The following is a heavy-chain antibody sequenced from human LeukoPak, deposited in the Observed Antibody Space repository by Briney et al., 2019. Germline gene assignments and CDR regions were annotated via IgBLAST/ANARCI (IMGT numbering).Heavy chain of an antibody. V-gene: IGHV4-31*03. CDR2: IYYSGST. D-gene: IGHD5-12*01. J-gene: IGHJ6*02. Sequence: PSETLSLTCTVSGGSISSGGYYWSWIRQHPGKGLEWIGYIYYSGSTYYNPSLKSRVTISVDTSKNQFSLKLSSVTAADTAVYYCARERYSGYDSNYYYYYGMDVWGQGTTVTVSS. CDR1: GGSISSGGYY. CDR3: ARERYSGYDSNYYYYYGMDV.